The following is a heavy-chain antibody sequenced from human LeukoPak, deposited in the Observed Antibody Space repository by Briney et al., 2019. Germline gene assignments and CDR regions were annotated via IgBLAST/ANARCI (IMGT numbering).Heavy chain of an antibody. J-gene: IGHJ4*02. V-gene: IGHV3-30*02. D-gene: IGHD3-9*01. CDR2: IRYDGSNK. CDR1: GFTFSSYG. CDR3: AKVTLRYFVWLLSGD. Sequence: PGGSLRLSCAASGFTFSSYGMHWVRQAPGKGLEWVAFIRYDGSNKYYADSVKGRFTISRDNSKNTLYLQMNGLRAEDTAMYYWAKVTLRYFVWLLSGDWGQGTLVTVSS.